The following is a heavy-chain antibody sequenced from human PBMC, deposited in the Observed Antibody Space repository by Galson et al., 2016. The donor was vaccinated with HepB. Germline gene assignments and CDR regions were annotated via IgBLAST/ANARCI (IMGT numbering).Heavy chain of an antibody. CDR3: ARWQSGSPVN. V-gene: IGHV3-72*01. Sequence: SLRLSCAASGFIFSDHYMDWVRQAPGKGLEWLSRSKNKANGYTTEYAASVEGRFTISRDDSKKSLYLQMNSLKIEDTAVYYCARWQSGSPVNWGQGTLVTVSS. D-gene: IGHD1-26*01. CDR1: GFIFSDHY. J-gene: IGHJ4*02. CDR2: SKNKANGYTT.